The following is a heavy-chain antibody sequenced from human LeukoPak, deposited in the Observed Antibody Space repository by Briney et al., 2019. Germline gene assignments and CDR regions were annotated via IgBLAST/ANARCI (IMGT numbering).Heavy chain of an antibody. Sequence: ASVKVSCKASGYTFTSYGISWVRQAPGQGLEWMGWISAYNGNTNYAQKLQGRVTMTTDTSTSTAYMELRSLRSDDTAVYYCARFATYYYGSGSYYPEDYWGQGTLVTVSS. J-gene: IGHJ4*02. CDR3: ARFATYYYGSGSYYPEDY. CDR2: ISAYNGNT. V-gene: IGHV1-18*01. D-gene: IGHD3-10*01. CDR1: GYTFTSYG.